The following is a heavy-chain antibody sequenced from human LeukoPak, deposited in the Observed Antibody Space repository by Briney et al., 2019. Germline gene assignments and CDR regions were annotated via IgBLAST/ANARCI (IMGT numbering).Heavy chain of an antibody. J-gene: IGHJ4*02. CDR1: GFTFGSYS. V-gene: IGHV3-48*01. D-gene: IGHD3-10*01. CDR2: ISSSSSTI. CDR3: ARDGAGAGFDY. Sequence: GGSLRLSCAASGFTFGSYSMNWVRQAPGKGLEWVSYISSSSSTIYYADSVKGRFTISRDNSKNTLYLQMNSLRAEDTAVYYCARDGAGAGFDYWGQGTLVTVSS.